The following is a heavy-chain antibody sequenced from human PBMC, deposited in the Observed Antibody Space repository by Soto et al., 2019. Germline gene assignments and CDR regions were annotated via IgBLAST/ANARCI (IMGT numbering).Heavy chain of an antibody. CDR2: IYYSGST. V-gene: IGHV4-39*01. CDR1: GDSINSDSYY. D-gene: IGHD6-19*01. J-gene: IGHJ5*02. CDR3: ARRVAVAGTLWFDP. Sequence: PSETLSLTCSVSGDSINSDSYYWGWIRQPPGKGLEWIGSIYYSGSTYYNPSLKSRVTISVDTSKNQFSLKLSSVTAADTAVYYCARRVAVAGTLWFDPWGQGTLVTVSS.